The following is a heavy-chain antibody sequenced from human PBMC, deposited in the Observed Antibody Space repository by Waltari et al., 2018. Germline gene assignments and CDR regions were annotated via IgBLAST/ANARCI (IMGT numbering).Heavy chain of an antibody. V-gene: IGHV4-28*03. D-gene: IGHD1-20*01. J-gene: IGHJ4*03. CDR2: IYAGSGNT. CDR1: GYSISSGYG. Sequence: QVQLQESGPGLVKPSETLSLTCAVSGYSISSGYGWGWSRQPPGKGLEWIGQIYAGSGNTYYNPSLKSRVTVSKDTSKNQFSLKLSSVTAADTAVYYCARDRRIPGTSDYGLDSWGQGVVVTVSS. CDR3: ARDRRIPGTSDYGLDS.